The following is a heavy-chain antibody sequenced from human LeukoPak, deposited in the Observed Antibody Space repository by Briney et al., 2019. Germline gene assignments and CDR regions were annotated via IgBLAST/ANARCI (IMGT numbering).Heavy chain of an antibody. CDR1: GGSISSYY. D-gene: IGHD6-6*01. J-gene: IGHJ5*02. CDR3: ARLSGIAARPGWFDP. CDR2: IYTSGST. Sequence: SETLSLTCTVSGGSISSYYWSWIRQPPGKGLEWIGYIYTSGSTNYNPSLKSRVTISVHTSKNQFSLKLSSVTAADTAVYYCARLSGIAARPGWFDPWGQGTLVTVSS. V-gene: IGHV4-4*09.